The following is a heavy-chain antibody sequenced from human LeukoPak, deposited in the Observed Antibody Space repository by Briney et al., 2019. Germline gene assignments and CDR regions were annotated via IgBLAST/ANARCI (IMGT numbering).Heavy chain of an antibody. CDR3: AKAARTTVTYSFDS. CDR1: GFTFSNYA. D-gene: IGHD4-17*01. Sequence: GGSLRLSCAVSGFTFSNYAMVWVRQAPGKGLDWVSSISAGGGVTSNADSVKGRFTISRDNSKSTLYLQMNSLRAEDTATYYCAKAARTTVTYSFDSWGQGTLVTVSS. J-gene: IGHJ4*02. CDR2: ISAGGGVT. V-gene: IGHV3-23*01.